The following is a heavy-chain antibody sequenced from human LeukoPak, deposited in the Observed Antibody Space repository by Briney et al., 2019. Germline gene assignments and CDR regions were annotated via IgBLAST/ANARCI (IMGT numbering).Heavy chain of an antibody. J-gene: IGHJ4*02. CDR2: ISSSSSYI. CDR3: ARATTYDILTGYSDY. V-gene: IGHV3-21*01. D-gene: IGHD3-9*01. Sequence: GGSLRLSCAASGFTFSSYTMNWVRQAPGKGPEWVSSISSSSSYIYYADSVKGRFTISRDNAKKSLFLQMNSLRAEDTAVYYCARATTYDILTGYSDYWGQGTLVTVPS. CDR1: GFTFSSYT.